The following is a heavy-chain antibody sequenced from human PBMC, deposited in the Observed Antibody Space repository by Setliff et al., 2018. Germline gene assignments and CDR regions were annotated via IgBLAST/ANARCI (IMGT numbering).Heavy chain of an antibody. CDR3: ARGKERITMIVVVTSGAFDI. J-gene: IGHJ3*02. V-gene: IGHV4-34*01. Sequence: PSETLSLTCAVYGGSFSGYYWSWIRQPPGKGLEWIGEINHSGSTNYNPSLKSRVTISVDTSKNQFSLKLSSVTAADTAVYYCARGKERITMIVVVTSGAFDIWGPGTMVTVSS. D-gene: IGHD3-22*01. CDR2: INHSGST. CDR1: GGSFSGYY.